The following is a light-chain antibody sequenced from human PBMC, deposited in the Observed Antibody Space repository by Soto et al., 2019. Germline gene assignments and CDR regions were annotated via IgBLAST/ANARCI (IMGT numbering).Light chain of an antibody. CDR1: QSVSSN. CDR2: GAS. Sequence: ETVMTQSPATLSVSPGERATLSCRASQSVSSNLAWYQQKPGQAPRLLIYGASTRATGIPARFSGSGSGTDFTLTISSLQSEDLGVYYCQQYNNRLWTFGQGTKVEIK. CDR3: QQYNNRLWT. J-gene: IGKJ1*01. V-gene: IGKV3-15*01.